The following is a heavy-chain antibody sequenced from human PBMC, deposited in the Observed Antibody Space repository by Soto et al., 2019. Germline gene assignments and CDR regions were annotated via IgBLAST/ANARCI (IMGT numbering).Heavy chain of an antibody. CDR1: GYTFTRYG. V-gene: IGHV1-18*01. J-gene: IGHJ5*02. CDR2: ISGYNGNR. CDR3: AKIAVFGIVVGGKGLDP. D-gene: IGHD3-3*01. Sequence: QVQLVQSGVEVKNLGASVNVSCKASGYTFTRYGIAWVRQAPGQGLEWMGWISGYNGNRNYAEKFQGRLTMTSDTSTSTAYMELRSLRSDDTAIYDCAKIAVFGIVVGGKGLDPWGQGTLVTVSS.